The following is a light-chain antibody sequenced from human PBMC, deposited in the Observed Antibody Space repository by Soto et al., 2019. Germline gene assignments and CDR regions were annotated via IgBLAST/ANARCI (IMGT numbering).Light chain of an antibody. J-gene: IGLJ3*02. CDR2: GNS. V-gene: IGLV1-40*01. CDR3: QSYDSSLSNWV. Sequence: QSVLTQPPSVSXAPGQXVTISCTGSSSNIGAGYDVHWYQQLPGTAPKLLIYGNSNRPSGVPDRLSGSKSGTSASLAITGLQAEDEADYYCQSYDSSLSNWVFGGGTKVTVL. CDR1: SSNIGAGYD.